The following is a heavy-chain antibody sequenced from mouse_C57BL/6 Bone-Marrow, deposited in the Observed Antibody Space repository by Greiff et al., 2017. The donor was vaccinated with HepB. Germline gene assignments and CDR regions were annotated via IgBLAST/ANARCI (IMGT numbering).Heavy chain of an antibody. CDR1: GYTFTSYW. V-gene: IGHV1-5*01. J-gene: IGHJ1*03. Sequence: VQLQQSGTVLARPGASVKMSCKTSGYTFTSYWMHWVKQRPGQGLEWIGAIYPGNSDTSYNQKFKGKAKLTAVTSASTAYMELISLTNEDSAVYYCTNYYGSSYDWYFDVWGTGTTVTVSS. CDR3: TNYYGSSYDWYFDV. D-gene: IGHD1-1*01. CDR2: IYPGNSDT.